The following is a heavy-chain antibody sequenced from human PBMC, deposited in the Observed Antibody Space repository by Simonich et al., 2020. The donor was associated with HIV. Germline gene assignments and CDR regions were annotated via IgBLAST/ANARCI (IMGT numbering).Heavy chain of an antibody. D-gene: IGHD3-22*01. CDR3: ARRGHYYDSFDL. CDR1: LESFSGYY. J-gene: IGHJ2*01. V-gene: IGHV4-34*01. CDR2: IKHRGST. Sequence: QVQLQQWGAGLLKPSETLSLTCAVYLESFSGYYWSWIRQPPGKGLEWVGEIKHRGSTNYKPDLKRRVTLSGDTSKNQFSLKLSSVTAADTAVYYCARRGHYYDSFDLWGRGTLVTVSS.